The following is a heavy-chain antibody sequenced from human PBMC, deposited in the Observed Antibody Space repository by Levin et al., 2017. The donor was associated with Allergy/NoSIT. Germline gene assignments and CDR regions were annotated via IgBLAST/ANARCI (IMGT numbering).Heavy chain of an antibody. D-gene: IGHD5-18*01. V-gene: IGHV4-30-4*01. CDR3: ASAWDTDVPDAFDI. CDR1: GGSISSGDYY. CDR2: IYYSGST. Sequence: SETLSLTCTVSGGSISSGDYYWSWIRQPPGKGLEWIGYIYYSGSTYYNPSLKSRVTISVDTSKNQFSLKLSSVTAADTAVYYCASAWDTDVPDAFDIWGQGTMVTVSS. J-gene: IGHJ3*02.